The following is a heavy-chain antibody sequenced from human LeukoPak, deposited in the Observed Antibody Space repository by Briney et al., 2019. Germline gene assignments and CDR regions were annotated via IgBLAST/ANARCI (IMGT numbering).Heavy chain of an antibody. J-gene: IGHJ5*02. Sequence: GGSLTLSCAASGFTFSNHWMHWIRQAPGKGLVWVSRINTDGSRTSYADSVKGRFTISRDNARNTLYLQVNSLRAEDTAVYYCARGYGYTYGGGWFDTWGQGTLVTVSS. V-gene: IGHV3-74*01. CDR1: GFTFSNHW. D-gene: IGHD5-18*01. CDR2: INTDGSRT. CDR3: ARGYGYTYGGGWFDT.